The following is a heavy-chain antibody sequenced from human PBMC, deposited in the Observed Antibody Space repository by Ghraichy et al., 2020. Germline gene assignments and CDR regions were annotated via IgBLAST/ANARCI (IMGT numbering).Heavy chain of an antibody. CDR1: GFTFSSYG. Sequence: GGSLRLSCAASGFTFSSYGMHWVRQAPGKGLEWVAVIWYDGSNKYYADSVKGRFTISRDNSKNTLYLQMNSLRAEDTAVYYCARDPTLSYDYVWGSFDGMDVWGQGTTVTVSS. CDR3: ARDPTLSYDYVWGSFDGMDV. CDR2: IWYDGSNK. J-gene: IGHJ6*02. V-gene: IGHV3-33*01. D-gene: IGHD3-16*01.